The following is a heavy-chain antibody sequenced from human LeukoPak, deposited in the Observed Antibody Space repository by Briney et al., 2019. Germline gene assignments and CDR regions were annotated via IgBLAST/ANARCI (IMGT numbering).Heavy chain of an antibody. D-gene: IGHD2-8*01. CDR2: INHSGST. CDR1: GGSFSGYY. CDR3: ARGPIILIYLAARWFDP. V-gene: IGHV4-34*01. J-gene: IGHJ5*01. Sequence: SETLSLTCAVYGGSFSGYYWSWIRQPPGKGLEWVGEINHSGSTNYNPSLKSRVTISVETPKNQIPQKPSSVAAADTAVYCCARGPIILIYLAARWFDPWGQGTLVTVSS.